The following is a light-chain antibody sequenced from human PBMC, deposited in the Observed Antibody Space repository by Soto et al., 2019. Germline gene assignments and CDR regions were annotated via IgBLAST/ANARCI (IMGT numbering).Light chain of an antibody. CDR2: KAS. CDR3: QHYNSYSEA. V-gene: IGKV1-5*03. J-gene: IGKJ1*01. CDR1: QTISSR. Sequence: DIQMTQSPSTLSGSVGDIVTVTCRASQTISSRLAWYQQKPGKAPKLLIYKASTLTSGVPSRFSGSGSGTEFTLTISSLQPDDFATYYCQHYNSYSEACGQGTKGDIK.